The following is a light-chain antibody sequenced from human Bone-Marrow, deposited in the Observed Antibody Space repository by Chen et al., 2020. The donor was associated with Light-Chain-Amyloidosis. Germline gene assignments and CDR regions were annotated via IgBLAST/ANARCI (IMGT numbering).Light chain of an antibody. CDR3: QVWDRSSDRPV. Sequence: SYVLTQPSSVSVAPGQMATIACGGNNIGSTSVHWYQQTPGHAPLLVVYDDSDRPSGIPERLSGSNSGNTATLTISRVEAGDEADYYCQVWDRSSDRPVFGGGTKLTVL. V-gene: IGLV3-21*02. J-gene: IGLJ3*02. CDR1: NIGSTS. CDR2: DDS.